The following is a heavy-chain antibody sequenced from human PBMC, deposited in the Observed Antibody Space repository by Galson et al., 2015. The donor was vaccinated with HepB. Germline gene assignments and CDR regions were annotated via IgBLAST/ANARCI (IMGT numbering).Heavy chain of an antibody. Sequence: SLRLSCAVSGFTFKNYWMTWVRQAPGMGLEWVANIKQDGSDIHYVDSVEGRFTISRDNAKNSLYLQMNSLRAEDTAVYHCARYNYYYGMDVWGQGTTVTVSS. V-gene: IGHV3-7*03. CDR2: IKQDGSDI. J-gene: IGHJ6*02. CDR3: ARYNYYYGMDV. CDR1: GFTFKNYW.